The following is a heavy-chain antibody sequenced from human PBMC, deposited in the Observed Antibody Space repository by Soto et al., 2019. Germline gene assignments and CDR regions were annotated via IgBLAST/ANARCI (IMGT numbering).Heavy chain of an antibody. CDR1: GGTFSSYA. CDR2: IIPIFGTA. CDR3: ARGSVGDSSGWFRRKGVNWFDP. V-gene: IGHV1-69*01. D-gene: IGHD6-19*01. J-gene: IGHJ5*02. Sequence: QVQLVQSGAEVKKPGSSVKVSCKASGGTFSSYAISWVRQAPGQGLEWMGGIIPIFGTANYAQKFQGRVTITADESTSTAYMELSSLRSEDTAVYYCARGSVGDSSGWFRRKGVNWFDPWGQGTLVTVSS.